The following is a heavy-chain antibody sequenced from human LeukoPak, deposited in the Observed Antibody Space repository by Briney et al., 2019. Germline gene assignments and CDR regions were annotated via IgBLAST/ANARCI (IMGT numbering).Heavy chain of an antibody. V-gene: IGHV3-30-3*01. J-gene: IGHJ3*02. CDR2: ISYDGSNK. D-gene: IGHD5-24*01. CDR3: ARESASRDAFDI. Sequence: GGSLRLSCAASGFTFSSYAMHWVRQAPGKGLEWVAVISYDGSNKYYADSVKGRFTISRDNSKNTLYLQMNSLRAEDTAVYYCARESASRDAFDIWGQGTMVTVSS. CDR1: GFTFSSYA.